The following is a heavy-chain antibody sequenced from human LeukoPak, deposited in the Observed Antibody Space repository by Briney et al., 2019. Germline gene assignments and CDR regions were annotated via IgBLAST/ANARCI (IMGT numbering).Heavy chain of an antibody. J-gene: IGHJ4*02. CDR1: GFTFDDYG. CDR2: ISGSGGST. V-gene: IGHV3-23*01. CDR3: AKDFVEGDYNPGFDY. D-gene: IGHD4-17*01. Sequence: PGGSLRLSCAASGFTFDDYGTSWVRQAPGKGLEWVSAISGSGGSTYYADSVKGRFTISRDNSKNTLYLQMNSLRAEDTAVYYCAKDFVEGDYNPGFDYWGQGTPVTVSS.